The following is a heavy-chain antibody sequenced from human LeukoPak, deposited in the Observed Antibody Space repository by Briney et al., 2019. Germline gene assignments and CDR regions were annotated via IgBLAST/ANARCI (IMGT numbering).Heavy chain of an antibody. V-gene: IGHV4-39*01. J-gene: IGHJ4*02. CDR3: ARQTGSGLFILP. CDR2: IHYSGRT. CDR1: GGSISSSSFY. D-gene: IGHD3/OR15-3a*01. Sequence: SETLSLTCTVSGGSISSSSFYWGWIRQPPGNGLEWIGYIHYSGRTYYNPSLKSQVSISIDTSKNQFSLRLTSVTAADTALYYCARQTGSGLFILPGGQGTLVTVSS.